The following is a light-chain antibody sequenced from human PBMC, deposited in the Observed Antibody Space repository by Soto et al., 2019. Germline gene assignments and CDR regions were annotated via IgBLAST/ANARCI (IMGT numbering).Light chain of an antibody. V-gene: IGLV2-11*01. CDR3: QSYDNILSGPL. CDR2: DVI. Sequence: QSALTQPRSVSGSPGQSVTISCTGTSSDVGAYNFVSWYQQNPGKAPKLILYDVIKRPSGVPDRFSGSKSGNTASLTISGLQTEDEADYYCQSYDNILSGPLFGGGTKLTVL. J-gene: IGLJ3*02. CDR1: SSDVGAYNF.